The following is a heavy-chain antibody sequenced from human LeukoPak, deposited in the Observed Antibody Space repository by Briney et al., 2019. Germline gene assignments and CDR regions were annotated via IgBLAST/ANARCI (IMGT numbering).Heavy chain of an antibody. V-gene: IGHV4-39*01. J-gene: IGHJ5*02. CDR2: IYYSGST. D-gene: IGHD6-13*01. CDR3: VRHVTAAEWFDP. CDR1: EVSIDSSTYY. Sequence: PSETLSLTCTVSEVSIDSSTYYWGWIRQPPGKGLEWIAGIYYSGSTYYNPSPKSRVTISIDTSENQFSLKLSSVTAADTALYYCVRHVTAAEWFDPWGQGILVTVSS.